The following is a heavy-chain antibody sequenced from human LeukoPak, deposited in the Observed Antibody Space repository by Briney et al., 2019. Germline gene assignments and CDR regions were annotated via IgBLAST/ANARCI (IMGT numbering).Heavy chain of an antibody. V-gene: IGHV3-30*18. CDR2: ISYDGSNK. CDR3: AKDRIAVAGTDYYYYGMDV. Sequence: GGSLRLSCAASGFTFSSYGMHWVRQAPGKGLEWVAVISYDGSNKYYADSVKGRFTISRDNSKHTLYLQMNSLRAEDTAVYYCAKDRIAVAGTDYYYYGMDVWGQGTTVTVSS. J-gene: IGHJ6*02. D-gene: IGHD6-19*01. CDR1: GFTFSSYG.